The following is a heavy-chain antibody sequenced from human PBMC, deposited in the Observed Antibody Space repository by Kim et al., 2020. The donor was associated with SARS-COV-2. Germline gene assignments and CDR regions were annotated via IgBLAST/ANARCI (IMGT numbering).Heavy chain of an antibody. CDR1: GAFISNENYY. D-gene: IGHD2-2*01. J-gene: IGHJ4*01. Sequence: SETLSLTCTVSGAFISNENYYWDWIRQAPGKGLEWIGRIFYSGKTSYNPSLRSRVTISVDTSKNQFSLQLSSVTAADTAVYYCAAFNHQLVRLSFDDWG. CDR3: AAFNHQLVRLSFDD. CDR2: IFYSGKT. V-gene: IGHV4-39*01.